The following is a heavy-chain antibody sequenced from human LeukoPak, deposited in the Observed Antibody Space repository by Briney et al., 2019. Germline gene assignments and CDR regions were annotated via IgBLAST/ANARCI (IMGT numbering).Heavy chain of an antibody. CDR3: ARGRSFYGSGSYYPANWFDP. J-gene: IGHJ5*02. CDR2: ISAYNGNT. V-gene: IGHV1-18*01. D-gene: IGHD3-10*01. Sequence: ASVKVSCKASGYTFTSYGISWVRQAPGQGLEWMGWISAYNGNTNYAQKLQGKVTMTTDTSTSTAYMELRSLRSDDTAVYYCARGRSFYGSGSYYPANWFDPWGQGTLVTVSS. CDR1: GYTFTSYG.